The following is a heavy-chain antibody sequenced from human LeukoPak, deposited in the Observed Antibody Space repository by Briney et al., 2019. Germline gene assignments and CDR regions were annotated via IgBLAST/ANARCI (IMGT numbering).Heavy chain of an antibody. V-gene: IGHV4-34*01. Sequence: SETLSLTCAVYGGSFSGYYWSWVRQPPGKGLEWIGEINHSGSTNYNPSLKSRVSISVDTPQNQFSLKLSYVTAADTAVYFCARGPPTDYYDSSGFYYVFDYWGQGTLVTVSS. CDR2: INHSGST. D-gene: IGHD3-22*01. CDR3: ARGPPTDYYDSSGFYYVFDY. J-gene: IGHJ4*02. CDR1: GGSFSGYY.